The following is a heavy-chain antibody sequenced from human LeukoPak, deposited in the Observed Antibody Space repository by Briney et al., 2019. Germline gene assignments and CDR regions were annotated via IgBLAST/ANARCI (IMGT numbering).Heavy chain of an antibody. CDR2: IWYDGSNK. CDR3: ARDPLGP. CDR1: GLTFTSYI. V-gene: IGHV3-33*01. J-gene: IGHJ5*02. Sequence: GGSLRLSCATSGLTFTSYIMHWVRQAPGKGLEWVAVIWYDGSNKYYADSVKGRFTISRDNAKNSLYLQMNSLRAEDTAVYYCARDPLGPWGQGTLVTVSS.